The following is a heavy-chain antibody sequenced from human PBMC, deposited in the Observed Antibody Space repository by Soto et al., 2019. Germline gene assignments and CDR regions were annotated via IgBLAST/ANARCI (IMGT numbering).Heavy chain of an antibody. D-gene: IGHD2-8*01. CDR3: ARHLRDTNSFLCHFDY. V-gene: IGHV3-11*06. Sequence: PGGSLRLSCAASGFTFSDYYMSWIRQAPGKGLEWVSYIGSGGSHINYADSVKGRFTISRDNAKNSLYLQMNSLRAEDTAVYYCARHLRDTNSFLCHFDYWGQGTLVTVSS. CDR2: IGSGGSHI. CDR1: GFTFSDYY. J-gene: IGHJ4*02.